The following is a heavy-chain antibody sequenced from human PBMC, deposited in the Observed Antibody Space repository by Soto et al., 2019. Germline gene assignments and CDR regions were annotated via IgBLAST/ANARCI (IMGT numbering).Heavy chain of an antibody. CDR1: GFTFSSYS. Sequence: GGSLRLSCAASGFTFSSYSMNWVRQAPGKGLEWVSSISSSSSYIYYADSVKGRFTISRDNAKNSLYLQMNSLRAEDTAVYYCARDRGSLSCSGGSCYSRYNAFDIWGQGTMVTVSS. CDR2: ISSSSSYI. J-gene: IGHJ3*02. V-gene: IGHV3-21*01. CDR3: ARDRGSLSCSGGSCYSRYNAFDI. D-gene: IGHD2-15*01.